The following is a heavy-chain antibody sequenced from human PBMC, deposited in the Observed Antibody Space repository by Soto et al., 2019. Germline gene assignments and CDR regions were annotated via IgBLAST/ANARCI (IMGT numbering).Heavy chain of an antibody. CDR3: ARGTDRRKSVPFDP. V-gene: IGHV3-21*01. CDR2: ISSSSSYI. J-gene: IGHJ5*02. D-gene: IGHD1-1*01. Sequence: EVQLVESGGGLVKPGGSLRLSCAASGFTFSSYSMYWVRQAPGKGLEWVSSISSSSSYIYYADSVKGRFTISRDNAKNSLYLQMNSLRAEDTAVYYCARGTDRRKSVPFDPWGQGTLVTVSS. CDR1: GFTFSSYS.